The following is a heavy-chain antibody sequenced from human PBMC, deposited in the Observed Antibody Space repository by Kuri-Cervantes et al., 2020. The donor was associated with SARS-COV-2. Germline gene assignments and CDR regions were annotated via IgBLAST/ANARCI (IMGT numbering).Heavy chain of an antibody. J-gene: IGHJ4*02. CDR3: TRDDFWSGYYSY. CDR1: GFTFGDYA. D-gene: IGHD3-3*01. Sequence: GGSLRLSCTASGFTFGDYAMSWVRQAPGRGLEWVGFIRSKAYGGTTECAASVKGRFTISRDDSKSIAYLQMNSLKTEDTAVYYCTRDDFWSGYYSYWGQGTLVTVSS. CDR2: IRSKAYGGTT. V-gene: IGHV3-49*04.